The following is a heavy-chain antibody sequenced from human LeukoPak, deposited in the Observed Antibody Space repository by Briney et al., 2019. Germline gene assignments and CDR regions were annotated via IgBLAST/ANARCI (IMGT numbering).Heavy chain of an antibody. D-gene: IGHD4-23*01. CDR3: ARGRGGNGFSHFDY. Sequence: GRSLRLSCAASGFTFSGFGMHWVRQAPGKGLEWVTFILNDGSTRYYADPVKGRFTISRDNSKNTLFLQMDSLRPEDTGVYFCARGRGGNGFSHFDYWGQGTLVTVSS. J-gene: IGHJ4*02. CDR2: ILNDGSTR. CDR1: GFTFSGFG. V-gene: IGHV3-30-3*01.